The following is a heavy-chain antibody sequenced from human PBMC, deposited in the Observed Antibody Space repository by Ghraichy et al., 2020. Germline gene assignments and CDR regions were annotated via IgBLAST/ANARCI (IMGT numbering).Heavy chain of an antibody. V-gene: IGHV3-21*01. CDR3: ARYDTNGGGYLDY. Sequence: GESLNISCAASGFSFSTYTMNWVRQAPGKGLEWVSSISSSTTYIYYTESVMGRFTISRDNAKSSLYLQMNSLRAEDTAVYYCARYDTNGGGYLDYWGQGILVTVSS. D-gene: IGHD2-8*01. CDR1: GFSFSTYT. J-gene: IGHJ4*02. CDR2: ISSSTTYI.